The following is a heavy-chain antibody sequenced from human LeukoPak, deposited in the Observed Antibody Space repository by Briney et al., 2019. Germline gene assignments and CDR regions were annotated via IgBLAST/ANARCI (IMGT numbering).Heavy chain of an antibody. J-gene: IGHJ4*02. D-gene: IGHD3-3*01. CDR1: GGSISSGDYY. CDR3: ASSQVVLRFLEWTSYFDY. Sequence: SQTLSLTCTVSGGSISSGDYYWSWIRQPPGKGLEWTGYIYYSGSTYYNPSLKSRVTISVDTSKNQFSLKLSSVTAADTAVYYCASSQVVLRFLEWTSYFDYWGQGTLVTVSS. CDR2: IYYSGST. V-gene: IGHV4-30-4*08.